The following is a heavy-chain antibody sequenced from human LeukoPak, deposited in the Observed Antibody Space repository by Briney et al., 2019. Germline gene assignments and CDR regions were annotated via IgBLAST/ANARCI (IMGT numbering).Heavy chain of an antibody. D-gene: IGHD2/OR15-2a*01. Sequence: LETLCLTCTVSGGSISSSSFYWACIRQPPGKGLEWIGSIYYSGTTYYNPSVKQCVTMSVDTSKKQFSLQLSSVTAADTAVYYCARAFTFPNWFDPCGQRSVLPVSS. CDR2: IYYSGTT. CDR1: GGSISSSSFY. V-gene: IGHV4-39*01. J-gene: IGHJ5*02. CDR3: ARAFTFPNWFDP.